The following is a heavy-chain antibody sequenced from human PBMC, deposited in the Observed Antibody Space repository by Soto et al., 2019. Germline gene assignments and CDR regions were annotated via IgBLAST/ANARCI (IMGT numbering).Heavy chain of an antibody. D-gene: IGHD4-17*01. V-gene: IGHV4-59*08. CDR2: IYYSGST. CDR3: ARQQDYGDYDY. J-gene: IGHJ4*02. CDR1: GGSISSYY. Sequence: PSETLSLTCTVSGGSISSYYWSWIRQPPGKGLEWIGYIYYSGSTNYNPSLKSRVTISVDTSKNQFSLKLSSVTAADTAVYYCARQQDYGDYDYWGQGTLVTVSS.